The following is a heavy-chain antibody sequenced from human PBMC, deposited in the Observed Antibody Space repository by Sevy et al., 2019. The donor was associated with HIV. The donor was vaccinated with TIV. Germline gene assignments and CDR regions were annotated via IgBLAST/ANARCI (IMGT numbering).Heavy chain of an antibody. CDR2: IKEDDTVK. CDR1: GFNIESYW. V-gene: IGHV3-7*04. D-gene: IGHD2-2*02. CDR3: VRAIQSEGSF. J-gene: IGHJ4*02. Sequence: GGSLRLSCAASGFNIESYWMNWGRQAPGKPLEWVANIKEDDTVKYYVDSVQGRFTIFRDNGRNLVYLVMNNLRVEDTALYYCVRAIQSEGSFWGQGTLVTVSS.